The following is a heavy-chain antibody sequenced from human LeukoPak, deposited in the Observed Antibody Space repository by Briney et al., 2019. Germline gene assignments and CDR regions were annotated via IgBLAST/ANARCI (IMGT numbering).Heavy chain of an antibody. CDR1: GGSFSGYY. J-gene: IGHJ4*02. V-gene: IGHV4-34*01. D-gene: IGHD3-16*01. Sequence: SETLSLTCAVYGGSFSGYYWSWIRQPPGKGLEWIGSIYYSGSTYYNPSLKSRVTISVDTSKTQFSLKLSSVTAADTAVYYCARLYTEYFDYWGQGTLVTVSS. CDR3: ARLYTEYFDY. CDR2: IYYSGST.